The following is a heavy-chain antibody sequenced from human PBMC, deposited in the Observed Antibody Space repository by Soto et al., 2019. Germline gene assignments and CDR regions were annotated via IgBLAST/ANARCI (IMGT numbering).Heavy chain of an antibody. CDR3: AKEIAVAVATPPEY. CDR2: ISGSGGET. Sequence: EVQLLQSGGGLVQPGGSLRLSCTASGFIYSIYAMAWVRQAPGKGLEWVSAISGSGGETYYADYVKGRFTISRDNSKNTVYLQMTNLRPEDTAVYYCAKEIAVAVATPPEYWGQGTLVTVSS. CDR1: GFIYSIYA. D-gene: IGHD5-12*01. V-gene: IGHV3-23*01. J-gene: IGHJ4*02.